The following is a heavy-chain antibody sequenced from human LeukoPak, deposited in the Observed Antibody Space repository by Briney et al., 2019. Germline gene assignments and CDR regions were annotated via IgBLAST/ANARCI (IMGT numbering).Heavy chain of an antibody. Sequence: GGSLRLSCAASAFTVSSNYMSWVRQAPGRGLEWVSFIYGSGDTYHAESVRGRFALSRDISKNTLYLQMNSLRAEDTAVYYCATALGGNYYNGFDVWGRGTMVTVSS. CDR1: AFTVSSNY. V-gene: IGHV3-66*01. D-gene: IGHD1-26*01. J-gene: IGHJ3*01. CDR3: ATALGGNYYNGFDV. CDR2: IYGSGDT.